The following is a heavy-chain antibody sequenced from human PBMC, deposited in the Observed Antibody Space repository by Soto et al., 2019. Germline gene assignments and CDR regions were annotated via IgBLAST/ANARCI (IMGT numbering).Heavy chain of an antibody. J-gene: IGHJ6*02. Sequence: QVQLVESGGGLVKPGGSLRLSCAASGLTFSDCYMNWIRQAPGKGLEWVSYISSSGSSINYAGSVKGRFTISRDNAKNLLDLEMNRLIAGETVMYYCARGRFGEWGYAMDLRGQGTTVPVSS. CDR1: GLTFSDCY. CDR3: ARGRFGEWGYAMDL. D-gene: IGHD3-10*01. V-gene: IGHV3-11*01. CDR2: ISSSGSSI.